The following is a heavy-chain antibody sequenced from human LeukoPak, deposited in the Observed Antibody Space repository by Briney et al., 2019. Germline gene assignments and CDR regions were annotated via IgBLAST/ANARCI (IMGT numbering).Heavy chain of an antibody. Sequence: PSETLSLTCTVSGGSIRSYYWSWIRQPPGKGLEWIGYIYYSGSTNYNPSLKSRVTISVDTSKNQFSLKLSSVTAADTAVYYCARVVPAARRVGWFDPWGQGTLVTVSS. CDR1: GGSIRSYY. CDR2: IYYSGST. V-gene: IGHV4-59*01. CDR3: ARVVPAARRVGWFDP. D-gene: IGHD2-2*01. J-gene: IGHJ5*02.